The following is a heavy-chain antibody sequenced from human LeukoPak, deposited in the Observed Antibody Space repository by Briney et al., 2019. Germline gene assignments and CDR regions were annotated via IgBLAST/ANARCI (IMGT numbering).Heavy chain of an antibody. CDR1: GGSISYYY. J-gene: IGHJ5*02. CDR3: ARASAGYSTGWYKHWFTP. CDR2: IYYSGST. V-gene: IGHV4-59*12. Sequence: SETLSLTCTVSGGSISYYYWSWIRQPPGKGLEWIGYIYYSGSTNYNPSLKSRVTISVDTSKSQFSLKLTSVTAADTAVYYCARASAGYSTGWYKHWFTPWGQGTLVTVSS. D-gene: IGHD6-19*01.